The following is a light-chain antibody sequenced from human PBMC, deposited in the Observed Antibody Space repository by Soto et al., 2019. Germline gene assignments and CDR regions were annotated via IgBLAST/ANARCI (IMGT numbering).Light chain of an antibody. V-gene: IGLV2-23*02. CDR1: SSNVGSYKL. CDR2: EVN. CDR3: CSSGGSPTYV. J-gene: IGLJ1*01. Sequence: QSVLTQPASVSGSPGQSITISCTGTSSNVGSYKLVSWYQQHPGKAPKLMIFEVNKRPSGVSNRFSGSKSGNTASLTISGLKVEDEADYYCCSSGGSPTYVFGTGTKVIV.